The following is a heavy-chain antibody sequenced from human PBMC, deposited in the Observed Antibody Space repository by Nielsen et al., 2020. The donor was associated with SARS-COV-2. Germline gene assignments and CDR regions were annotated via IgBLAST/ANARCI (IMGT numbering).Heavy chain of an antibody. J-gene: IGHJ4*02. D-gene: IGHD3-3*01. CDR2: ISYDGSNK. CDR3: ARGPSYPSILRFPYYFDY. Sequence: WIRQPPGKGLEWVAVISYDGSNKYYADSVKGRFTISRDNSKNTLYLQMNSLRAEDTAVYYCARGPSYPSILRFPYYFDYWGQGTLVTVSS. V-gene: IGHV3-30-3*01.